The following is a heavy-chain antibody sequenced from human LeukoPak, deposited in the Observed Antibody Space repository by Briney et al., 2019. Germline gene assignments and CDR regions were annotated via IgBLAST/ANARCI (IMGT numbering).Heavy chain of an antibody. CDR3: ARDRTEQGLLLPARWFDP. CDR2: IYYSGST. J-gene: IGHJ5*02. D-gene: IGHD2-15*01. CDR1: GGSINSGGYY. V-gene: IGHV4-31*03. Sequence: SETLSLTCTVSGGSINSGGYYWSWIRQHPGKGLEWIGYIYYSGSTYYNPSLKSRVTISVDTSKNQFSLKLSSVTAADTAVYYCARDRTEQGLLLPARWFDPWGQGTLVTVSS.